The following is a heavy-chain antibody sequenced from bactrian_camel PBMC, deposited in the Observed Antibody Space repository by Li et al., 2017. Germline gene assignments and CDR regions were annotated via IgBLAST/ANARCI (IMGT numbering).Heavy chain of an antibody. J-gene: IGHJ4*01. CDR1: VSTTSSNC. Sequence: HVQLVESGGGSVQAGGSLTLSCSTPVSTTSSNCLGWFRQDAGKEREMVAIIRTGGGQTYYAKTVEGRFTISRDQAKSTMYLQMNSLKPEDTAVYYCAGTSRGGAWDRSQTYNYWGQGTQVTVS. V-gene: IGHV3S54*01. D-gene: IGHD2*01. CDR3: AGTSRGGAWDRSQTYNY. CDR2: IRTGGGQT.